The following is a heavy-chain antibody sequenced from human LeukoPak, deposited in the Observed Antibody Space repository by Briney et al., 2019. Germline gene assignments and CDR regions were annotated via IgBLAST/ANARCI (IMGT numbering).Heavy chain of an antibody. J-gene: IGHJ4*02. V-gene: IGHV3-23*01. CDR1: GFTFSSYA. Sequence: PSGGSLRLSCAASGFTFSSYATSWVRQAPGKGLEWVSAISGSGGSTYYADSVKGRFTISRDNSKNTLYLQMNSLRAEDTAVYYCAKGPYDILTGYYSGLDYWGQGTLVTVSS. CDR3: AKGPYDILTGYYSGLDY. CDR2: ISGSGGST. D-gene: IGHD3-9*01.